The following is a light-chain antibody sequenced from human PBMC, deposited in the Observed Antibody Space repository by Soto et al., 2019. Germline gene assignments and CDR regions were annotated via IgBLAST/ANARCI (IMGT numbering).Light chain of an antibody. Sequence: QSALTQPASVSGSPGQSITISCTGTSSDVGGYNYVSWYQHHPGKAPKVMIYEVSNRPSGVSNRFSGSKSGNTASLTISGLQAEDEADYYCRSYTNSNTLVFGTGTKVTVL. CDR3: RSYTNSNTLV. CDR1: SSDVGGYNY. J-gene: IGLJ1*01. CDR2: EVS. V-gene: IGLV2-14*01.